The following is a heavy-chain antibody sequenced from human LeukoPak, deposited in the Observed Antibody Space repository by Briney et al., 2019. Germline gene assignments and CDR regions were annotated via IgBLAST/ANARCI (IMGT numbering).Heavy chain of an antibody. Sequence: PGGSLRLSCAASGFTFDDYAVHWVRQAPGKGLEWVSGISWNSGSIGYADSVKGRFTISRDNAKNSLYLQMNSLRAEDTALYYCAKEIHRIAVAGTDAFDIWGQGTMVTVSS. CDR3: AKEIHRIAVAGTDAFDI. V-gene: IGHV3-9*01. J-gene: IGHJ3*02. CDR2: ISWNSGSI. CDR1: GFTFDDYA. D-gene: IGHD6-19*01.